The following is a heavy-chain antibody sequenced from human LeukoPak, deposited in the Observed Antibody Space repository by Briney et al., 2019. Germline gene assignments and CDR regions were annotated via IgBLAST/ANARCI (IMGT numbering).Heavy chain of an antibody. CDR2: INHSGST. CDR3: ARGLEYYYGSGSPSGWFDP. Sequence: SETLSLTCAVYGGSFSGYYWSWIRQPPGKGLEWIGEINHSGSTNYNPSLEGRVTISVDTSKNQFSLKLSSVTAADTAVYYCARGLEYYYGSGSPSGWFDPWGQGTLVTVSS. V-gene: IGHV4-34*01. J-gene: IGHJ5*02. CDR1: GGSFSGYY. D-gene: IGHD3-10*01.